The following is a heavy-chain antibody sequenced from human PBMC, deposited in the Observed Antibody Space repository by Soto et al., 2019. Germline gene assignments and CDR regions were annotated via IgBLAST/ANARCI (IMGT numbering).Heavy chain of an antibody. V-gene: IGHV3-30-3*01. CDR1: GFTFSSHA. CDR3: ARDWNAYFDY. J-gene: IGHJ4*02. CDR2: ISYDGSNK. D-gene: IGHD1-1*01. Sequence: GGSLRLSCAASGFTFSSHAMHWVRQAPGKGLEWVAVISYDGSNKYYADSVKGRFTISRDNSKNTLYLQMNSLRAEDTAVYYCARDWNAYFDYWGQGTLVTV.